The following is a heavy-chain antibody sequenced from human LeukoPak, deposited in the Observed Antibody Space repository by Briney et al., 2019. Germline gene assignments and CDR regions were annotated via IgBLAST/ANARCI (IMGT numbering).Heavy chain of an antibody. CDR1: GGSISSSSYY. D-gene: IGHD3-3*01. V-gene: IGHV4-39*07. CDR3: AEGVVTPFDY. CDR2: IYHSGST. Sequence: TSSETLSLTCTVSGGSISSSSYYWGWIRQPPGKGLEWIGEIYHSGSTNYNPSLKSRVTISVDKSKNQFSLKLSSVTAADTAVYYCAEGVVTPFDYRGQGTLVTVSS. J-gene: IGHJ4*02.